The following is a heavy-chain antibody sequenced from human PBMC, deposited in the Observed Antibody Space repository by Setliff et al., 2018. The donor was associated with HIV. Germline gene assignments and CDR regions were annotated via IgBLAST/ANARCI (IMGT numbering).Heavy chain of an antibody. J-gene: IGHJ4*02. Sequence: GWSLRLSCAASGFTFSSAWMIWVRQAPGKGLDWVGLISGTTDYAAPVKGRFTISRDNSKNTLYLQMNSLKSADAAVYYCTRGMRPMVKRVPFDYWGQGTLVTVSS. D-gene: IGHD2-15*01. CDR2: ISGTT. CDR1: GFTFSSAW. V-gene: IGHV3-15*01. CDR3: TRGMRPMVKRVPFDY.